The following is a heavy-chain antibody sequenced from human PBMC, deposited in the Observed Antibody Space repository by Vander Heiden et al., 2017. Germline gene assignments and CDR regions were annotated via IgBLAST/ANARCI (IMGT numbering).Heavy chain of an antibody. CDR1: AFTSSNYW. CDR2: INQDGSIT. J-gene: IGHJ4*02. V-gene: IGHV3-7*01. D-gene: IGHD6-6*01. Sequence: EVHLVEYGGDLVQPGGSLRLSYAPSAFTSSNYWMTWVRQAPGKGLEWVANINQDGSITYYLDSMKGRFIISGDNSKSSLYLQLNSLRAEDTAIYYCARIGYSSSSLDYWGQGTLVTVSS. CDR3: ARIGYSSSSLDY.